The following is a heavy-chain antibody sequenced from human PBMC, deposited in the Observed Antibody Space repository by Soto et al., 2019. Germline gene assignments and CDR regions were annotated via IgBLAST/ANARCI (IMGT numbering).Heavy chain of an antibody. CDR1: ACSIRSYY. CDR3: EREHSSRYFDSTGIDP. V-gene: IGHV4-59*01. D-gene: IGHD3-9*01. Sequence: SETLSPTCTLPACSIRSYYWTWIRQPPGKELACIGYIDDSGSTTYHPSLTSRVTISVDTSKNQFSVKLSSVTAADTAVYYCEREHSSRYFDSTGIDPWGQGTLVTVSS. CDR2: IDDSGST. J-gene: IGHJ5*02.